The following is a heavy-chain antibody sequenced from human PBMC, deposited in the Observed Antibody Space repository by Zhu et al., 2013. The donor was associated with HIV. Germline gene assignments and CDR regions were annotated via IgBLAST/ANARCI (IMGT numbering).Heavy chain of an antibody. CDR3: ARGSIVVVVAATNDYYYYGMDV. J-gene: IGHJ6*02. D-gene: IGHD2-15*01. Sequence: EVQLVESGGGLVQPGGSLRLSCAASGFTFSSYEMNWVRQAPGKGLEWVSYISSSGSTIYYADSVKGRFTTSRDNAKNSLYLQMNSLRAEDTAVYYCARGSIVVVVAATNDYYYYGMDVWGQGTTVTVSS. V-gene: IGHV3-48*03. CDR2: ISSSGSTI. CDR1: GFTFSSYE.